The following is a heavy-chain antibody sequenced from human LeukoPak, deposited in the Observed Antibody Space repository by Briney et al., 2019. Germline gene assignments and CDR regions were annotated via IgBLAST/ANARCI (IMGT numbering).Heavy chain of an antibody. CDR3: ARDLHDYGDGNWFDP. Sequence: PSETLSLTCTVSGGSISSYYWSWIRQPPGKGLEWIGYIHFSGSTNYNPSLKSRVTISVDTSKNQFSLKLSSVTAADTAVYYCARDLHDYGDGNWFDPWGQGTLVTVSS. V-gene: IGHV4-59*12. J-gene: IGHJ5*02. CDR1: GGSISSYY. D-gene: IGHD4-17*01. CDR2: IHFSGST.